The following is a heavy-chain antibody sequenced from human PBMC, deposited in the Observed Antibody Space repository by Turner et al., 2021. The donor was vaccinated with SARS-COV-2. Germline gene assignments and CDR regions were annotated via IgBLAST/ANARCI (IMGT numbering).Heavy chain of an antibody. CDR1: GFTLSSYV. J-gene: IGHJ4*02. Sequence: QVQLVESGGGVVQPGRFLRLSCAASGFTLSSYVMHWVRQAPGKGLEWVAVISYDGSNKYYADSVKGRFTISRDNSKNTLYLQMNSLRAEDTAVYYCARDSGDFDYWGQGTLVTVSS. V-gene: IGHV3-30-3*01. CDR3: ARDSGDFDY. CDR2: ISYDGSNK. D-gene: IGHD3-10*01.